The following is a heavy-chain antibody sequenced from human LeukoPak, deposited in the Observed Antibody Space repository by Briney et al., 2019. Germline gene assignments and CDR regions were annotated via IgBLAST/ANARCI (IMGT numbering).Heavy chain of an antibody. CDR2: RWYDGSNK. J-gene: IGHJ4*02. CDR3: ARDRGDTANSARSALDY. CDR1: GCTFSSYG. Sequence: PGGSLRLSCTASGCTFSSYGMHWVRKAPGQGLDLVAVRWYDGSNKYYADSVKGRFTISRDNSKNTLYLQMNSLRAEDTAVYYCARDRGDTANSARSALDYWGQGTLVTVSS. V-gene: IGHV3-33*01. D-gene: IGHD5-18*01.